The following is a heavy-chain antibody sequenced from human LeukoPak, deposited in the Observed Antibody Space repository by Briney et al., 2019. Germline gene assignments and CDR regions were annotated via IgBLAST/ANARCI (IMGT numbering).Heavy chain of an antibody. CDR1: GYTFTDYY. CDR3: ARSLGYCRSGGCYSLDAFDM. CDR2: MNPNNGDT. V-gene: IGHV1-2*02. D-gene: IGHD2-15*01. Sequence: ASVKVSCKASGYTFTDYYIHWVRQAPGQGPEWVGWMNPNNGDTNFVQKFQGRVTMTRDTSIGTAYMELTHLRSDDTAVYYCARSLGYCRSGGCYSLDAFDMWGQGTMVTVSS. J-gene: IGHJ3*02.